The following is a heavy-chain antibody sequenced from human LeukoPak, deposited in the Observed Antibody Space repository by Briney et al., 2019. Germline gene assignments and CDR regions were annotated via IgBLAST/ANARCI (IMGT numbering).Heavy chain of an antibody. CDR1: GFTFSSYG. CDR2: IRYDGSNM. CDR3: AKDAQRGFDYSNSLEY. V-gene: IGHV3-30*02. Sequence: GGSLRLSCAASGFTFSSYGMHWVRQAPGKGLEWVAFIRYDGSNMYYADSVKGRFTISRDNSKNTVSLQMNSLRDEDTAVYYCAKDAQRGFDYSNSLEYWGQGTLVTVSS. D-gene: IGHD4-11*01. J-gene: IGHJ4*02.